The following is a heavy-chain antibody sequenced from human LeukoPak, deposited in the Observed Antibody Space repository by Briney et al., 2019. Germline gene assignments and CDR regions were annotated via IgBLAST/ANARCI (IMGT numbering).Heavy chain of an antibody. Sequence: PGGSLRLSCAASGFTFSSYEMNWVRQAPGKGLEWVSYISSSGSTIYYADSVKGRFTISRDNAKNLLYLDMNSLGAEDTAVYYCARGHTAVTRHFDFWGQGTLVTVSS. D-gene: IGHD4-17*01. CDR2: ISSSGSTI. J-gene: IGHJ4*02. V-gene: IGHV3-48*03. CDR3: ARGHTAVTRHFDF. CDR1: GFTFSSYE.